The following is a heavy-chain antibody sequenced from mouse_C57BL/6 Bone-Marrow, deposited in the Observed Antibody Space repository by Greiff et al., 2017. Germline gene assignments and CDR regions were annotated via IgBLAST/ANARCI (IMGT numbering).Heavy chain of an antibody. CDR1: GYTFTSYG. CDR2: IYPRSGNT. D-gene: IGHD2-3*01. Sequence: QVQLQQSGAELARPGASVKLSCKASGYTFTSYGISWVKQRTGQGLEWIGEIYPRSGNTYYNEKFKGKDTLTADKSSSTAYMELRSLTSEDSAVYFCAREAGWLLPFDYWGQGTTLTVSS. CDR3: AREAGWLLPFDY. V-gene: IGHV1-81*01. J-gene: IGHJ2*01.